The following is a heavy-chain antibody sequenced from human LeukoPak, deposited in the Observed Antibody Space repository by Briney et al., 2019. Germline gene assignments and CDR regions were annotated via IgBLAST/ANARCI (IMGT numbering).Heavy chain of an antibody. Sequence: PGRSLRLSCAASGFTFDDYAMHWVRQAPGKGLEWVSGISWNSGSIGYADSVKGRFTISRDNAKNSLYLQMNSLRAEGMALYYCAKGRGLVLNWYFDLWGRGTLVTVSS. V-gene: IGHV3-9*03. D-gene: IGHD6-19*01. CDR2: ISWNSGSI. J-gene: IGHJ2*01. CDR1: GFTFDDYA. CDR3: AKGRGLVLNWYFDL.